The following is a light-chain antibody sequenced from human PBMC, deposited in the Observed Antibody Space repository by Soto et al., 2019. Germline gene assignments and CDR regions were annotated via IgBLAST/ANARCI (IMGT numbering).Light chain of an antibody. Sequence: QSALTQARAVSGCPGQSVTISCTGPTIDVDSSNYVSWYQQHPGKAPKLMIYDVSERPSGVPDRFSGSKSGSTASLTVSGLQAEDEADYYGCSYATTFYGFGSGTKVTV. J-gene: IGLJ1*01. CDR1: TIDVDSSNY. V-gene: IGLV2-11*01. CDR2: DVS. CDR3: CSYATTFYG.